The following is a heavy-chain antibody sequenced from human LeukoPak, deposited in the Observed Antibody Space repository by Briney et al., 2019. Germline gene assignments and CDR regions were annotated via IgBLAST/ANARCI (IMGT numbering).Heavy chain of an antibody. CDR3: ARVDYYDRSAYFDY. V-gene: IGHV5-51*01. CDR2: IYPGDSDT. D-gene: IGHD3-22*01. Sequence: AESLKISCEGSGYSFSNYWLGWVRQMAGKGLEWMGIIYPGDSDTRYSPSFQGQVTISADKSISTAYLQWSSLKASDTAMYYCARVDYYDRSAYFDYWGQGTQVTVSS. J-gene: IGHJ4*02. CDR1: GYSFSNYW.